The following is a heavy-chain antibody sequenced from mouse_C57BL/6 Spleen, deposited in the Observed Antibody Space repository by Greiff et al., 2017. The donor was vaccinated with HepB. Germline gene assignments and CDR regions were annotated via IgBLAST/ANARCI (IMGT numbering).Heavy chain of an antibody. CDR3: ARIADTIETSYYFDY. CDR1: GFSLSTFGMG. J-gene: IGHJ2*01. CDR2: IWWDDDK. V-gene: IGHV8-8*01. D-gene: IGHD2-5*01. Sequence: QVTLKESGPGILQPSQTLSLTCSFSGFSLSTFGMGVGWLRQPSGKGLEWLAHIWWDDDKYYNPALKSRLTISKDTSKNQVFLKIANVDTADTATYYCARIADTIETSYYFDYWGQGTTLTVSS.